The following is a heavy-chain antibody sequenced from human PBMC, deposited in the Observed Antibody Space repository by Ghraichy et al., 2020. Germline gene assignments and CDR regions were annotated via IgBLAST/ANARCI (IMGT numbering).Heavy chain of an antibody. V-gene: IGHV3-49*03. CDR3: TRDLVTSIYYYYYGMDV. Sequence: GGSLRLSCTASGFTFGDYAMSWFRQAPGKGLEWVGFIRSKAYGGTTEYAASVKGRFTISRDDSKSIAYLQMNSLKTEDTAVYYCTRDLVTSIYYYYYGMDVWGQGTTVTVSS. CDR1: GFTFGDYA. J-gene: IGHJ6*02. CDR2: IRSKAYGGTT. D-gene: IGHD1-26*01.